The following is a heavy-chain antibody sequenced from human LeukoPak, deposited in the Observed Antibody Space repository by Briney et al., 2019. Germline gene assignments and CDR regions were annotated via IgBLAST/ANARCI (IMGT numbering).Heavy chain of an antibody. V-gene: IGHV4-34*01. CDR2: INHSGST. CDR3: ARGMELWYPGFDY. D-gene: IGHD5-18*01. Sequence: KSSETLSLTCAVYGGSFSGYYWSWIRQPPGKGLEWIGEINHSGSTNYNPSLKSRVTISVDTSKNQFSLKLSSVTAADTAVYYCARGMELWYPGFDYWGQGTLVTVSS. J-gene: IGHJ4*02. CDR1: GGSFSGYY.